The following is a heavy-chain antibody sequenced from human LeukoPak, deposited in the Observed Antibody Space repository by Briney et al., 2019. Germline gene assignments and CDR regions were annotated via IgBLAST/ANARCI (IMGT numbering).Heavy chain of an antibody. Sequence: PGKSLRLSCAASGFTFSTHGMHWVRQAPGKGLEWVAQIWFDGSNIYYADSVRGRFTISRDNSKNTLYLQMNSLRAEDTAIYYCTIDGRGGACYLDYWGQGTLVTVSS. D-gene: IGHD2-21*02. CDR1: GFTFSTHG. CDR2: IWFDGSNI. J-gene: IGHJ4*02. V-gene: IGHV3-33*03. CDR3: TIDGRGGACYLDY.